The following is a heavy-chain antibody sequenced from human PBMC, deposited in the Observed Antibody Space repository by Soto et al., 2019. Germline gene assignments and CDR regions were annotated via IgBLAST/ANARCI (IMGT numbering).Heavy chain of an antibody. J-gene: IGHJ3*02. D-gene: IGHD1-7*01. CDR1: GGTFSSYA. CDR2: IIPIFGTA. CDR3: ARGSQIRTWAFDI. V-gene: IGHV1-69*13. Sequence: ASVKVSCKASGGTFSSYAISWVRQAPGQGLEWMGGIIPIFGTANYAQKFQGRVTITADESTSTAYMELSSLRSEDTAVYYCARGSQIRTWAFDIWGQGTMVTVSS.